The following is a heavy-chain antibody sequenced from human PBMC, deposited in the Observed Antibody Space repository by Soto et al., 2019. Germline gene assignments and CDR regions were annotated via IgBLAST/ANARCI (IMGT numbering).Heavy chain of an antibody. CDR2: IYHSGST. Sequence: QLQLQESGSGLVKPSQTLSLTCAVSGGSISSGGYSWSWIRQPPGKGLEWIGYIYHSGSTYYNPSLESRVTISVHRSKNQFSLKLSSVAAADTAVYYCARVGSSYYYYGMDVWGQGTTVTVCS. CDR1: GGSISSGGYS. D-gene: IGHD2-2*01. J-gene: IGHJ6*02. CDR3: ARVGSSYYYYGMDV. V-gene: IGHV4-30-2*01.